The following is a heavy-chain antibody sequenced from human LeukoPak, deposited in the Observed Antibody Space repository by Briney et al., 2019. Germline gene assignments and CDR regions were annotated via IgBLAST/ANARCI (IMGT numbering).Heavy chain of an antibody. D-gene: IGHD3-10*01. CDR1: GFTFNNYW. Sequence: GGSLRLSCAASGFTFNNYWMSWVRQAPGKGLEWVANIKQDGSEKYYVDSVKGRFTTSRDNAKNSLYLQMNSLRAEDTAVYYCARERYYYGSGSYYNFVDYWGQGTLVTVSS. CDR3: ARERYYYGSGSYYNFVDY. V-gene: IGHV3-7*01. J-gene: IGHJ4*02. CDR2: IKQDGSEK.